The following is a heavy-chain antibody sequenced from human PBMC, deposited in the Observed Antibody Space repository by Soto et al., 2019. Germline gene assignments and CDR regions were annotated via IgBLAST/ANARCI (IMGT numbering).Heavy chain of an antibody. D-gene: IGHD3-3*01. CDR1: GFTFSNVW. J-gene: IGHJ5*02. CDR2: IKSKTDGGTT. CDR3: ATLNYDFWNAKSPNAP. Sequence: EVQLVESGGGLVKPGGSLRLSCAASGFTFSNVWMSWVRQAPGKGLEWVGRIKSKTDGGTTDYAAPVKGRFTISRADSIKTVYLQMNSLKTEDTAVYYCATLNYDFWNAKSPNAPGGQGTLVTVSS. V-gene: IGHV3-15*01.